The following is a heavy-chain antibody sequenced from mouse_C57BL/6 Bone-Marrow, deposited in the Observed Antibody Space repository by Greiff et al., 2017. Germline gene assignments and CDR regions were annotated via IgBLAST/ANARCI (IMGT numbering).Heavy chain of an antibody. Sequence: VQLKQSGAELVRPGASVKLSCTASGFNIKDDYMHWVKQRPEQGLEWIGWIDPENGDTEYASKFQGKATITADTSSNTAYLQLSSLTSEDTAVYYCITRGNYPRAMDYWGQGTSVTVSS. D-gene: IGHD2-1*01. CDR3: ITRGNYPRAMDY. J-gene: IGHJ4*01. V-gene: IGHV14-4*01. CDR2: IDPENGDT. CDR1: GFNIKDDY.